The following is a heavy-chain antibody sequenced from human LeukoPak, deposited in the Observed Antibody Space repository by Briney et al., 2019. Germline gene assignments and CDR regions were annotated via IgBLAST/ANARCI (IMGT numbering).Heavy chain of an antibody. CDR1: GFTFSSYE. CDR2: ISSSGSTI. CDR3: ARDKDRWLQYKDYYYYGMDV. V-gene: IGHV3-48*03. D-gene: IGHD5-24*01. J-gene: IGHJ6*02. Sequence: GGSLRLSCAASGFTFSSYEMNWVRQAPGKGLEWVSYISSSGSTIYYADSVKGRFTISRDNAKNSLYLQMNSLRAEDTAVYYCARDKDRWLQYKDYYYYGMDVWGQGTTVTVSS.